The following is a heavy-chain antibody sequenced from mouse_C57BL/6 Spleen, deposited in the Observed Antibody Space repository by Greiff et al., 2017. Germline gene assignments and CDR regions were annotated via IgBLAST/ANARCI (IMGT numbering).Heavy chain of an antibody. J-gene: IGHJ2*01. CDR1: GYTFTDYY. Sequence: VQLQQSGPELVKPGASVKISCKASGYTFTDYYMNWVKQSPGKSLEWIGDINPSNGGTSYNKKFKGKATMTVDKSSSTAYMELRSLTSEDSAVYYCARSPYGSRPYFDDWGQGTTLTVSS. D-gene: IGHD1-1*01. CDR2: INPSNGGT. CDR3: ARSPYGSRPYFDD. V-gene: IGHV1-26*01.